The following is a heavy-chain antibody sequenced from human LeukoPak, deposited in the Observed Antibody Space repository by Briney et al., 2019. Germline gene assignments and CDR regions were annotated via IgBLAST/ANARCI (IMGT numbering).Heavy chain of an antibody. J-gene: IGHJ3*02. CDR3: ARAQYYYDSSGYYYETDAFDI. CDR2: IIPILGIA. V-gene: IGHV1-69*04. Sequence: ASVKVSCKASGYTFTSYGISWVRQAPGQGLEWMGRIIPILGIANYAQKFQGRVTITADKSTSTAYMELSSLRSEDTAVYYCARAQYYYDSSGYYYETDAFDIWGQGTMVTVSS. CDR1: GYTFTSYG. D-gene: IGHD3-22*01.